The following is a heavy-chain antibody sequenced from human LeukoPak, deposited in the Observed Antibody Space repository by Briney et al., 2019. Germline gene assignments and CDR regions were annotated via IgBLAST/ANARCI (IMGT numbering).Heavy chain of an antibody. V-gene: IGHV1-8*01. CDR2: MNPNSGNT. CDR3: ASSYSSGWYGYWFDP. CDR1: GYTFTSYD. J-gene: IGHJ5*02. D-gene: IGHD6-19*01. Sequence: GASVKVSCKASGYTFTSYDINWVRQATRQGLEWMGWMNPNSGNTGYAQKFQGRVTMTRNTSISTAYMELSSLRSEDTAVYYCASSYSSGWYGYWFDPWGQGALVTVSS.